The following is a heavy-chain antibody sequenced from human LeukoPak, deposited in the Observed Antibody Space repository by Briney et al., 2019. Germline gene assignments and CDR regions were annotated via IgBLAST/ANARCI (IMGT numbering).Heavy chain of an antibody. CDR2: IIPIFGTA. V-gene: IGHV1-69*06. CDR1: GGTFSSYA. Sequence: SVKVSCKASGGTFSSYAISWVRQAPGQGLEWMGGIIPIFGTANYAQKFQGRVTITADKSTSTAYMELSSLRSEDTAVYYCARDRGPNVLRYFDPRGYYYYGMDVWGKGTTVTVSS. CDR3: ARDRGPNVLRYFDPRGYYYYGMDV. J-gene: IGHJ6*04. D-gene: IGHD3-9*01.